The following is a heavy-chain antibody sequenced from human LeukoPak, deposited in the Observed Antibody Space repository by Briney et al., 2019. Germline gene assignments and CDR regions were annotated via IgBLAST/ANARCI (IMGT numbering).Heavy chain of an antibody. CDR3: ARQDILLEIVLNY. J-gene: IGHJ4*02. Sequence: SETLSLTCTVSGGSISSSSYYWGWIRQPPGKGLEWIGSIYYSGSTYYNPSLKSRVTISVDTSKNQFSLKLSSVTAADTAVYYCARQDILLEIVLNYWGQGTLVTVSS. V-gene: IGHV4-39*01. CDR2: IYYSGST. D-gene: IGHD3-10*01. CDR1: GGSISSSSYY.